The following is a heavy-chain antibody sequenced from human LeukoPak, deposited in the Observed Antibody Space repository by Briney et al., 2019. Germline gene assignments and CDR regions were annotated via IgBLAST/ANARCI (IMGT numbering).Heavy chain of an antibody. V-gene: IGHV4-61*08. J-gene: IGHJ3*02. CDR3: ASGYDTSGENAFDI. D-gene: IGHD3-22*01. Sequence: SETLSLTCTVSGGSISSGGYYWSWIRQPPGKGLEWIGYVYYRGSTNYNPSLKSRVTISVDTSKNQFSLKLRSVTAADTAVYYCASGYDTSGENAFDIWGQGTMVTVSS. CDR1: GGSISSGGYY. CDR2: VYYRGST.